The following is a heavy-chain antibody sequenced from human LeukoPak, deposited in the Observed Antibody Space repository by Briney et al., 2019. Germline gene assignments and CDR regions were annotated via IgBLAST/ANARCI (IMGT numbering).Heavy chain of an antibody. CDR2: IYYSGST. CDR1: GGSISSSY. V-gene: IGHV4-59*01. Sequence: PSETLSLTCTVSGGSISSSYWSRIRQPPGKGLEWIAYIYYSGSTNYNPSLKSRVTISVDTSKNQFSLKLSSVTAADTAVYYCAKFRSGWYYFDYWGQGTLVTVSS. D-gene: IGHD6-19*01. J-gene: IGHJ4*02. CDR3: AKFRSGWYYFDY.